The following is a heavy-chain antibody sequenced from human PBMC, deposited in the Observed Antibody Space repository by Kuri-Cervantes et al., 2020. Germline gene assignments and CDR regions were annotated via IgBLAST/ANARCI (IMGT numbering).Heavy chain of an antibody. V-gene: IGHV4-61*01. CDR2: IYYSGST. CDR1: GGSVRSGSYY. CDR3: ARLLRDFVVLSARAPANHWYFDL. D-gene: IGHD2-2*01. Sequence: SETLSLTCTVSGGSVRSGSYYWSWIRQPPGKGLEWIVYIYYSGSTNYNPSLKSRVTISLDTSKNQYSLTLGSVTAADTAVYYCARLLRDFVVLSARAPANHWYFDLWGRGTLVTVSS. J-gene: IGHJ2*01.